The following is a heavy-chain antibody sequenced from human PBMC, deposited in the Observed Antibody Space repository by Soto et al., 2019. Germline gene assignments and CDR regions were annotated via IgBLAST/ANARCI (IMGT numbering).Heavy chain of an antibody. Sequence: QVQLVQSGAEVKQPGSSVKVSCKTSGVSFNNNGIGWVRQAPGHGLEWMGGVSPPFRTSNYARKFQGRISITADAATGTVNMELSSLTSEDTAQYYCARVIYYGSGSYSPYGMAVWGQGTTVTVSS. V-gene: IGHV1-69*01. D-gene: IGHD3-10*01. CDR1: GVSFNNNG. CDR3: ARVIYYGSGSYSPYGMAV. CDR2: VSPPFRTS. J-gene: IGHJ6*02.